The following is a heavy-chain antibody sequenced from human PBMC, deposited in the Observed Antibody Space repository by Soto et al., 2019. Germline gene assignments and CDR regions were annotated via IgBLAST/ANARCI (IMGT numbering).Heavy chain of an antibody. J-gene: IGHJ5*02. D-gene: IGHD3-10*01. V-gene: IGHV3-23*01. CDR3: AKNYYESGSYYLFDA. CDR2: ISASSRST. Sequence: TGGSLRLSCAASDFTFGDFAMSWVRQAPGKGLEWVASISASSRSTYYADSVRGRFSISRDNSKNTLVLQMKILTAADTALYFCAKNYYESGSYYLFDAWGQGTQVTVSS. CDR1: DFTFGDFA.